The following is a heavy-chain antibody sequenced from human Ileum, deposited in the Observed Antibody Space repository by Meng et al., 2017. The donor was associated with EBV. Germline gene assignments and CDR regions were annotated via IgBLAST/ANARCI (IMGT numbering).Heavy chain of an antibody. Sequence: QGQRQESGPGLLNPSDPLSLTCAVSGYSISTTNWWGWIRQPPGKGLEWIGHIYYSGTTYNNPSLKSRVTMSIDPSKNQFSLKLSSVTAVDTAVYYCARNSESGSYIDYWGLGTLVTVAS. CDR3: ARNSESGSYIDY. V-gene: IGHV4-28*01. CDR1: GYSISTTNW. J-gene: IGHJ4*02. CDR2: IYYSGTT. D-gene: IGHD1-26*01.